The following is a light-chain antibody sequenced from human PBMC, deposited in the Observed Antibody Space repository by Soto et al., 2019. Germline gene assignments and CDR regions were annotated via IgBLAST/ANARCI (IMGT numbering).Light chain of an antibody. CDR3: AAWDDSLNGRHV. CDR1: SSNIGSNT. Sequence: QSVLTQPPSASGTPGQRVTISCSGSSSNIGSNTVNWYQQLPGTAPKLLIYSNNQRPSGVPDRFSGSKSGTSASLAISGLQSEDDADYYCAAWDDSLNGRHVFGTGTKLTVL. J-gene: IGLJ1*01. V-gene: IGLV1-44*01. CDR2: SNN.